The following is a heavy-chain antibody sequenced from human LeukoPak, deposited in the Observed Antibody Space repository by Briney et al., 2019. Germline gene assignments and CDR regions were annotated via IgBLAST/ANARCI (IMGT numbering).Heavy chain of an antibody. CDR2: IGGSGGIT. V-gene: IGHV3-23*01. J-gene: IGHJ3*01. CDR1: GFPFSIHG. CDR3: TRAGGYCSSSSCHTWAFDV. Sequence: GGSLRLSCAASGFPFSIHGMTWVRQAPGKGLEWVSGIGGSGGITYYANSVKGRFTISRDNAKNTLYLQMNSLRAEDTALYYCTRAGGYCSSSSCHTWAFDVWGQRTMVIVSS. D-gene: IGHD2-2*02.